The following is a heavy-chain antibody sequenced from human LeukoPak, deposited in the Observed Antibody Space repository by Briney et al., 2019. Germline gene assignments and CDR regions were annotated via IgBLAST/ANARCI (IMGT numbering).Heavy chain of an antibody. CDR3: ARFSSSGSFDY. V-gene: IGHV4-59*01. D-gene: IGHD6-19*01. CDR2: IYYIGST. Sequence: SETLSLTCTVSGGSISSYYWSWIRQPPGKGLEWIGYIYYIGSTKYNPSLKSRVTISVDTSKNQFSLKLSSVTAADTAVYYCARFSSSGSFDYWGQGILVTVSS. CDR1: GGSISSYY. J-gene: IGHJ4*02.